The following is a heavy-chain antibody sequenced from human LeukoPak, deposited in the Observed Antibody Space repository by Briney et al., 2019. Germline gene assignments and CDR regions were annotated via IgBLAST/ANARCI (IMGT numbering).Heavy chain of an antibody. CDR2: IYYSGST. J-gene: IGHJ5*02. Sequence: NSSETLSLTCTVSGGSISSYYWGWIRQPPGKGLEWIGYIYYSGSTNYNPSLKSRATISVDTSKKQFSLKLSSVTAADTAVYYCARGSYGYPNWFDPWGQGTLVTVSS. CDR3: ARGSYGYPNWFDP. CDR1: GGSISSYY. D-gene: IGHD5-24*01. V-gene: IGHV4-59*01.